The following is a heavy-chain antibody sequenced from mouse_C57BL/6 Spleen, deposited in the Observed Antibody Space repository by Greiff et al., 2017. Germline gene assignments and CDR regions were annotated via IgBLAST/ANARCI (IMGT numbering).Heavy chain of an antibody. J-gene: IGHJ2*01. Sequence: VKLQQSGAELVRPGASVKLSCKASGYTFTDYYINWVKQRPGQGLEWIARIYPGSGNTYYNEKFKGKATLTAEKSSSTAYMQLSSLTSEDSAVYFCAREAYGHGDYFDYWGQGTTLTVSS. D-gene: IGHD2-2*01. CDR2: IYPGSGNT. V-gene: IGHV1-76*01. CDR3: AREAYGHGDYFDY. CDR1: GYTFTDYY.